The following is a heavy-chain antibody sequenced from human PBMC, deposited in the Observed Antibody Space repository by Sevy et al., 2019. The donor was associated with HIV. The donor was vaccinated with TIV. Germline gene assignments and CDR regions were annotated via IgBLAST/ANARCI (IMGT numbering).Heavy chain of an antibody. CDR1: GGSISSGLYS. CDR3: ARDSGDYPYYFDH. J-gene: IGHJ4*02. V-gene: IGHV4-30-2*01. CDR2: IYHTGNT. D-gene: IGHD4-17*01. Sequence: SETLSLTCAVSGGSISSGLYSWNWIRQPPGRGLERIGYIYHTGNTYYNPSLKTRVTISVDRSKNQFSLRLTSVTAADTAVYYCARDSGDYPYYFDHWGQGTLVTVSS.